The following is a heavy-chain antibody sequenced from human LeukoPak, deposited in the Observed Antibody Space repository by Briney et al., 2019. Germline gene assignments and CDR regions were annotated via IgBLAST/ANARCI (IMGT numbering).Heavy chain of an antibody. CDR1: GYTFTSYG. J-gene: IGHJ3*02. CDR3: ARAPPHHCSSTSCYPEDAFDI. Sequence: GASVKVSCKASGYTFTSYGISWVRQAPGQGLEWMGWISAYNGNTNYARKLQGRVTMTTDTSTSTAYMELRSLRSDDTAVYYCARAPPHHCSSTSCYPEDAFDIWGQGTMVTVSS. D-gene: IGHD2-2*01. V-gene: IGHV1-18*01. CDR2: ISAYNGNT.